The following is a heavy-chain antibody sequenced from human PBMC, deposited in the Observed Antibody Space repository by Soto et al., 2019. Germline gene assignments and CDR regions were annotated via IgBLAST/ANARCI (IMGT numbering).Heavy chain of an antibody. J-gene: IGHJ4*02. CDR3: ASTRMIVALFDY. V-gene: IGHV4-61*01. Sequence: PSETLSLTCTVSGGSVSSGSYYWSWIRQPPGKGLEWIGYIYYSGSTNYNPSLKSRVTISVDTSKNQFSLKLSSVTAADTAVYYCASTRMIVALFDYWGQGTLVTVSS. CDR1: GGSVSSGSYY. CDR2: IYYSGST. D-gene: IGHD3-22*01.